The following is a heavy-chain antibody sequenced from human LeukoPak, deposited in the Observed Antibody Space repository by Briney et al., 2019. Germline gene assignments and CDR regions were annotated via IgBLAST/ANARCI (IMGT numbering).Heavy chain of an antibody. D-gene: IGHD3-22*01. V-gene: IGHV3-53*01. CDR2: IYSGGST. Sequence: GGSLRLSCAASGFTVSSNYMSWVRQAPGKGLEWVSVIYSGGSTYYADSVKGRFTISRDNSKNTLYLQMNSLRAEDTAVYYCARDQAYDSSGYSDWGQGTLVTVSS. CDR3: ARDQAYDSSGYSD. CDR1: GFTVSSNY. J-gene: IGHJ4*02.